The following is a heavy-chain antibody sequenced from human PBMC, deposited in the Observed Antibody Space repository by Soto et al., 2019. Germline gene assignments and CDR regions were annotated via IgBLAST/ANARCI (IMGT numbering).Heavy chain of an antibody. J-gene: IGHJ4*02. V-gene: IGHV3-11*01. Sequence: PGGSLRLSCAASRFTFSDYYMSWIRQAPGKGLEWVSYISSSGSTIYYADSVKGRFTISRDNAKNSLYLQMNSLRAEDTAVYYCARLPPKYGGLYYFDYWGQGTLVTVSS. D-gene: IGHD1-26*01. CDR1: RFTFSDYY. CDR3: ARLPPKYGGLYYFDY. CDR2: ISSSGSTI.